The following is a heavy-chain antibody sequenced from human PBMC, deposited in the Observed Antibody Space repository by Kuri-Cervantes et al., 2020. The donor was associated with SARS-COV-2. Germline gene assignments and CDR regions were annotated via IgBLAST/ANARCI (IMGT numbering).Heavy chain of an antibody. CDR2: IYPGDSDT. CDR3: ARQNCSSTSCYTGPQGWFDP. Sequence: GESLKISCKGSGYSFTSYWIGWVRQMPGKGLEWMGIIYPGDSDTRYSPSFQGQVTTSADKSISTAYLQWSSLKASDTAMYYCARQNCSSTSCYTGPQGWFDPWGQGTLVTVSS. J-gene: IGHJ5*02. D-gene: IGHD2-2*02. V-gene: IGHV5-51*01. CDR1: GYSFTSYW.